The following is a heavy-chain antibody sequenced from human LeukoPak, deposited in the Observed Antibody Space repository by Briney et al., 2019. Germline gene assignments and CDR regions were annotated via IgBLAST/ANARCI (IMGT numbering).Heavy chain of an antibody. V-gene: IGHV4-59*01. CDR3: ARDLALWFGELPRDWYFDL. CDR1: GGSISSYY. CDR2: IYYSGST. Sequence: SETLSLTCTVSGGSISSYYWSWIRQLPGKGLEWIGYIYYSGSTNYNPSLKSRVTISVDTSKNQFSLKLSSVTAADTAVYYCARDLALWFGELPRDWYFDLWGRGTLVTVSS. J-gene: IGHJ2*01. D-gene: IGHD3-10*01.